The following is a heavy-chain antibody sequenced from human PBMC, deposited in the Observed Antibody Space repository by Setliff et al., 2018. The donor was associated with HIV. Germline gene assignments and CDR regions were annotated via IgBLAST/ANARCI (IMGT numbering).Heavy chain of an antibody. CDR3: TKKGPKGQWLVDLYFDS. D-gene: IGHD6-19*01. J-gene: IGHJ4*02. CDR2: ILFDGSYQ. Sequence: PGGSLRLSCATSRFTFSSYGMHWVRQAPGKGLEWVSSILFDGSYQFYGDPVKGRFIISRDNSRNTLYLQMTSLRADDTAVYYCTKKGPKGQWLVDLYFDSWGQGTLVTVSS. CDR1: RFTFSSYG. V-gene: IGHV3-30*02.